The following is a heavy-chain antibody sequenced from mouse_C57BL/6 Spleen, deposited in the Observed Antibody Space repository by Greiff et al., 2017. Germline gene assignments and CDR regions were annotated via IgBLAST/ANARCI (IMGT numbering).Heavy chain of an antibody. Sequence: QVHVKQPGPELVKPGASVKISCKASGYTFTDYYINWVKQRPGQGLEWIGWIFPGSGSTYYNEKFKGKATLTVDKSSSTAYMLLSSLTSEDSTVYICARVLGQGFGYWGQGTTLTVSS. CDR2: IFPGSGST. D-gene: IGHD4-1*01. CDR1: GYTFTDYY. J-gene: IGHJ2*01. CDR3: ARVLGQGFGY. V-gene: IGHV1-75*01.